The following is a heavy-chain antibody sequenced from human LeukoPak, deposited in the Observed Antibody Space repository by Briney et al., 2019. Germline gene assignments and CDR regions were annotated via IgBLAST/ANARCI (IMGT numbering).Heavy chain of an antibody. CDR1: GFTFNNYA. CDR3: ATDFEGYSSSGYYFDY. V-gene: IGHV3-23*01. D-gene: IGHD6-13*01. J-gene: IGHJ4*02. Sequence: GGSLRLSCAASGFTFNNYAMSWVRQAPGKRLEWVSTIIGSGGRTYYADSVKGRFTISRDNSKNTLYLQMNSLRAEDTAIYYCATDFEGYSSSGYYFDYWGQGTLVTVSP. CDR2: IIGSGGRT.